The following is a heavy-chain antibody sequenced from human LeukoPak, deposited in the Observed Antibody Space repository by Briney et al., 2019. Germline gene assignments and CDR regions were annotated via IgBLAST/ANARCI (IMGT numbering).Heavy chain of an antibody. CDR3: ARGPPRGKYYYMED. Sequence: PGGSLRLSCAASVFTFSSSDMHWIRQPTGQGLEWVSTIGTASDTYYPGTVEGRFTLSRDNAKNSSYLQMNSLTAGDTAVYYCARGPPRGKYYYMEDWGKGTTVTVSS. D-gene: IGHD1-1*01. V-gene: IGHV3-13*01. CDR1: VFTFSSSD. J-gene: IGHJ6*03. CDR2: IGTASDT.